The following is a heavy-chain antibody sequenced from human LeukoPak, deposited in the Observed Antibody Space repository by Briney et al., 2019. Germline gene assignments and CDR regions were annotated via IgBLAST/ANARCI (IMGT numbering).Heavy chain of an antibody. J-gene: IGHJ4*02. CDR3: ASSTQISKYADY. CDR2: ISGSSSFT. D-gene: IGHD2-2*01. V-gene: IGHV3-11*06. Sequence: GGSLRLSCAASRITFSAYYMTWIRQAPGKGLEWVSYISGSSSFTNYADSVRGRFTISRDNAKSTLYLQMNSLRAEDTAVYYCASSTQISKYADYWGQGALVTVSS. CDR1: RITFSAYY.